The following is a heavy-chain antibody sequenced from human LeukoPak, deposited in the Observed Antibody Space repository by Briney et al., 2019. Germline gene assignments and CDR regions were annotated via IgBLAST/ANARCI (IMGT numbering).Heavy chain of an antibody. Sequence: GASVKVSCKASVGTFSSYAISWVRQAPGQGLEWMGGIVPIFGTANYAQKFQGRVTITADESTSTAYMELSSLRSEDTAVYYCARGGTRDGYSSWGQGTLVTVSS. D-gene: IGHD5-24*01. CDR1: VGTFSSYA. V-gene: IGHV1-69*13. CDR2: IVPIFGTA. J-gene: IGHJ5*02. CDR3: ARGGTRDGYSS.